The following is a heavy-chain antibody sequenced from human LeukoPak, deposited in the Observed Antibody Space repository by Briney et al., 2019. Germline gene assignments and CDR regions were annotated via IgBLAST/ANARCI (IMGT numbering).Heavy chain of an antibody. CDR3: AKVGIAVADFDY. D-gene: IGHD6-19*01. V-gene: IGHV3-30*18. J-gene: IGHJ4*02. CDR2: ISYDGSNK. Sequence: GGSLRLSCAASGFTFSSYGMLWVRQAPGKGLEWVAVISYDGSNKYYADSVKGRFTISRDNSKNTLYLQMNSLRGEDTAVYYCAKVGIAVADFDYWGQGTLVTVSS. CDR1: GFTFSSYG.